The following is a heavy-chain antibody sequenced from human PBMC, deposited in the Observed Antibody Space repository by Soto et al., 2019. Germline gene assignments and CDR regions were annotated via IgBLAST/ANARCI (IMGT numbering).Heavy chain of an antibody. CDR3: TSESVLLWFGELLYYFDY. Sequence: GGSLRLSCAASGFTFSNAWMSWVRQAPGKGLEWVGRIKSKTDGGTTDYAAPVKGRFTISRDDSKNTPYLQMNSLKTEDTAVYYCTSESVLLWFGELLYYFDYWGQGTLVTVSS. J-gene: IGHJ4*02. D-gene: IGHD3-10*01. CDR2: IKSKTDGGTT. CDR1: GFTFSNAW. V-gene: IGHV3-15*01.